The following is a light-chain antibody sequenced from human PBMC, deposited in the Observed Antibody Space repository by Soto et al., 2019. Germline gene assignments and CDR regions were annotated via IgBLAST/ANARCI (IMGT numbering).Light chain of an antibody. CDR3: QQFNTKPLT. V-gene: IGKV1-13*02. CDR2: DAS. CDR1: QGIGTA. J-gene: IGKJ4*01. Sequence: IQLPQSPSTLSASVGDRVTITCRASQGIGTALAWYHQRPGNSPDLLVYDASTLQSGVPSRFSGSGSETDFSLTSSGLHPEDFGHYYCQQFNTKPLTFGGGTRVEI.